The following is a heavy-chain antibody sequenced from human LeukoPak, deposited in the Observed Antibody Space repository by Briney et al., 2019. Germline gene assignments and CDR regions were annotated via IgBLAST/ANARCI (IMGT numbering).Heavy chain of an antibody. J-gene: IGHJ4*02. D-gene: IGHD2-15*01. V-gene: IGHV3-74*01. Sequence: PGGSLRLSCAASGFTFSSYWMHWVRHGPGKGLVGVSRANGDGSDTSYADSVKGRFTISRDNAKNTLYLQMNSLRAEDTAVYYCSRSATGGFFDSWGQGTLVTVSS. CDR2: ANGDGSDT. CDR1: GFTFSSYW. CDR3: SRSATGGFFDS.